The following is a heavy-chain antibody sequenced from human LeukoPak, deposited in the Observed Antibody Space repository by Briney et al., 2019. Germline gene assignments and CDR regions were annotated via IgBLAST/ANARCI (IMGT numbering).Heavy chain of an antibody. D-gene: IGHD6-6*01. V-gene: IGHV4-4*07. J-gene: IGHJ6*03. CDR1: GGSISSYY. CDR2: IYTSGST. Sequence: PSETLSLTYTVSGGSISSYYWSWIRQPAGKGLEWIGRIYTSGSTNYNPSLKSRVTMSVDTSKNQFSLKLSSVTAADTAVYYCARDTVTYSSSSGEDYYYYYYMDVWGKGTTVTVSS. CDR3: ARDTVTYSSSSGEDYYYYYYMDV.